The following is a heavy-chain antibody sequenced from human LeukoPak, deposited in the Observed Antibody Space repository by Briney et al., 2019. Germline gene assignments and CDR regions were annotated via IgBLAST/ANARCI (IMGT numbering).Heavy chain of an antibody. CDR2: ISAYNGNT. CDR3: ARVRGYGGNSGMGY. D-gene: IGHD4-23*01. V-gene: IGHV1-18*01. CDR1: GYTFTSYG. Sequence: ASVKVSFKASGYTFTSYGISWVRQAPGQGLEWMGWISAYNGNTNYAQKLQGRVTMTRDTSTSTVYMELNSLRSEDTAVYYCARVRGYGGNSGMGYWGQGTLVTVSS. J-gene: IGHJ4*02.